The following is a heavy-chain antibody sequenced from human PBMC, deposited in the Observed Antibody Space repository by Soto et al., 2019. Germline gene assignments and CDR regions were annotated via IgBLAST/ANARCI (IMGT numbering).Heavy chain of an antibody. CDR3: SRELQQLVHYFDY. J-gene: IGHJ4*02. CDR2: ISSSSSYI. CDR1: GFTFSSYS. Sequence: EVQLVESGGGLVKPGGSLRLSCAASGFTFSSYSMNWVRQAPGKGLEWVSSISSSSSYIYYADSVKGRFTISRDNAKNSLYLQMDSLRAEDTAVDYCSRELQQLVHYFDYWGQGTLVTVSS. D-gene: IGHD6-13*01. V-gene: IGHV3-21*01.